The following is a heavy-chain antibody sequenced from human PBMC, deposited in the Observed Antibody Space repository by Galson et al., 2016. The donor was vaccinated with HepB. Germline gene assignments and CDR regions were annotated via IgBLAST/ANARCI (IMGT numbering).Heavy chain of an antibody. CDR1: GYSFTSYH. D-gene: IGHD2-21*02. V-gene: IGHV1-46*01. CDR3: ARGPMWEGSFSGGHCYAWFDP. CDR2: INPNGGTT. J-gene: IGHJ5*02. Sequence: SVKVSCKASGYSFTSYHMHWVRQTPGQDFEWMGLINPNGGTTSYVEKLQGRVTMTRDASTSTVYMELRSLGSEDTAVYYCARGPMWEGSFSGGHCYAWFDPWGQGTQVTVSS.